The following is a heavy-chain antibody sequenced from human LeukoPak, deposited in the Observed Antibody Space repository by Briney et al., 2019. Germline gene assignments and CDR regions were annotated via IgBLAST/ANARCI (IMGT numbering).Heavy chain of an antibody. CDR1: GFTFSSYG. D-gene: IGHD2-2*01. J-gene: IGHJ5*02. Sequence: GRSLRLSCAASGFTFSSYGRHWVRQAPGKGLEWVAVIWYDGSNKYYADSVKGRSTITRANSKNTLYLQMNSQRAEDTDVYYCARDHPDIVVVPGGIEPMVYNWFDPRGQGTLVTVSS. V-gene: IGHV3-33*01. CDR2: IWYDGSNK. CDR3: ARDHPDIVVVPGGIEPMVYNWFDP.